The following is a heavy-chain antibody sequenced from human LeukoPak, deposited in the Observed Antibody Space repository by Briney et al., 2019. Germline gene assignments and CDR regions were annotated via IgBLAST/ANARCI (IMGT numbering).Heavy chain of an antibody. CDR1: GFTFSDYY. J-gene: IGHJ5*02. CDR3: ARTMVRGVIIMGDNWFDP. Sequence: SGGSLRLSCAASGFTFSDYYMSWIRQAPGKGLEWVSYISSSGSTIYYADSVKGRFTISRDNAKNSLYLQMNSLRAEDTAVYYCARTMVRGVIIMGDNWFDPWGQGTLVTVSS. CDR2: ISSSGSTI. V-gene: IGHV3-11*01. D-gene: IGHD3-10*01.